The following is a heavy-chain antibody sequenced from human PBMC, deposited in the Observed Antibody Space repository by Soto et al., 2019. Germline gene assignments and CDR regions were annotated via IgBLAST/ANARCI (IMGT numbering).Heavy chain of an antibody. CDR1: GYTFTTFW. CDR2: IDPRDSYT. CDR3: ARLYCSSSTCDSWCGP. D-gene: IGHD2-2*01. Sequence: GESLKISCTGFGYTFTTFWISWVRQMPGRGLAWMGRIDPRDSYTNYSPSFQGHVTISGDKSISTVYLQWASLKASDTAMYYWARLYCSSSTCDSWCGPWGKGTLVTVSS. V-gene: IGHV5-10-1*01. J-gene: IGHJ5*02.